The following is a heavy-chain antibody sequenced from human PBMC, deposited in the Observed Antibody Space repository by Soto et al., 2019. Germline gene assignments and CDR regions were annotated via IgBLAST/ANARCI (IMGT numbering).Heavy chain of an antibody. Sequence: QVKLVQSGAEVKKPGASVMVSCQASGYSFNNYLISWVRQAPGQGPEWVGWISADNGNTNYGQKFLGRVNMTTETSTSTAYMDLRSLRSDDTAVYYCAKVYYDTSGFYHEDHWGQGTLVTVSS. CDR3: AKVYYDTSGFYHEDH. V-gene: IGHV1-18*01. D-gene: IGHD3-22*01. J-gene: IGHJ1*01. CDR1: GYSFNNYL. CDR2: ISADNGNT.